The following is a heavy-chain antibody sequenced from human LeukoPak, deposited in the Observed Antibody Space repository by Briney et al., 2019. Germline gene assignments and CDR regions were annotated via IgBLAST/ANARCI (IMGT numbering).Heavy chain of an antibody. Sequence: GRSLRLSCTASGFTFGDYAMNWVRQAPGKGLAWVGFIRSKTYGGTTEYAASVKGRFTISRDDSKSIAYLQVNSLKTEDTAVYYCAKDVEGIAVAGLPALYYFDYWGQGTLVTVSS. CDR3: AKDVEGIAVAGLPALYYFDY. CDR1: GFTFGDYA. CDR2: IRSKTYGGTT. V-gene: IGHV3-49*04. D-gene: IGHD6-19*01. J-gene: IGHJ4*02.